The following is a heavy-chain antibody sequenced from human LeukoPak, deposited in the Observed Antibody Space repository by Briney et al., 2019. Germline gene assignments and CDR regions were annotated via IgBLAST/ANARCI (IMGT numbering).Heavy chain of an antibody. CDR2: ISYDGSNK. D-gene: IGHD1-26*01. J-gene: IGHJ6*02. CDR1: GFTFSSYV. V-gene: IGHV3-30*04. CDR3: ARDRWELPHYSYYGLDV. Sequence: GGSLRLSCAASGFTFSSYVMHWVRQAPGKGLEWVAVISYDGSNKDYADSVKGRFTISRDSAKNSLYLQMNSLRADDTAVYYCARDRWELPHYSYYGLDVWGRGTTVTVSS.